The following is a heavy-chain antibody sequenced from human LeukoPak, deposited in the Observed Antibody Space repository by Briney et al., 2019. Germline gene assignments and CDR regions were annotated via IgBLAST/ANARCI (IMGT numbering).Heavy chain of an antibody. V-gene: IGHV3-7*01. D-gene: IGHD2/OR15-2a*01. CDR2: INEDGSQR. Sequence: PGGSLRLSCAASGFTFSSYWMSWVRQAPGKGLEWVANINEDGSQRYYVDSVKGRFTISRDNAKNSLYLQMNSLRAEDTAVYYCARFLLNPDYWGQGTLVTVSS. J-gene: IGHJ4*02. CDR3: ARFLLNPDY. CDR1: GFTFSSYW.